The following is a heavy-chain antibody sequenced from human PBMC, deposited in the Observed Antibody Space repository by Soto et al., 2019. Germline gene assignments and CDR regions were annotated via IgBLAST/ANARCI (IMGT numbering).Heavy chain of an antibody. J-gene: IGHJ6*02. Sequence: PSETLSLTCTVSGGSISSYYWSWIRQPPGKGLEWIGYIYSNGGTSYNPSLQSRVTISIDTSTKQFFLKLSSVTAADTAVYYCARGIEGWYQGRYYYGMDVWGQGTTVTVSS. CDR2: IYSNGGT. D-gene: IGHD6-19*01. CDR1: GGSISSYY. CDR3: ARGIEGWYQGRYYYGMDV. V-gene: IGHV4-59*08.